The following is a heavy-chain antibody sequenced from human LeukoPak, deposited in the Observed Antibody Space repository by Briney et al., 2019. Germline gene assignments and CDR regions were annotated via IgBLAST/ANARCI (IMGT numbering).Heavy chain of an antibody. CDR3: AGVINYYDSSGNFDY. Sequence: SVKVSCKASGGTFSSYAISWVRQAPGQGLEWMGGIIPIFGTANYAQKFQGRVTITADESTSTAYMELSSLRSEDTAVYYCAGVINYYDSSGNFDYWGQGTLVTVSS. CDR2: IIPIFGTA. J-gene: IGHJ4*02. V-gene: IGHV1-69*13. CDR1: GGTFSSYA. D-gene: IGHD3-22*01.